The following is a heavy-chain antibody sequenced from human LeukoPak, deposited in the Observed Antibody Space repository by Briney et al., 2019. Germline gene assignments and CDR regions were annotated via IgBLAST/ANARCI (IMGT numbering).Heavy chain of an antibody. D-gene: IGHD5-12*01. CDR2: SRSKAYGGTT. V-gene: IGHV3-49*04. J-gene: IGHJ4*02. Sequence: PGGSLRLSCTASGFNFGDYAMSWVRQAPGKGLEWVGFSRSKAYGGTTEYAASVKGRFTTSRDDSKSIAYLQMNSLKTEDTAVYYCTRGSYVATTYWGQGTLVTVSS. CDR1: GFNFGDYA. CDR3: TRGSYVATTY.